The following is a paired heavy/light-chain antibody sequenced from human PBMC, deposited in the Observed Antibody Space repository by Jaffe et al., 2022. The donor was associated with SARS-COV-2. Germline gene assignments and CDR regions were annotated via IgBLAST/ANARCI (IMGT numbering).Heavy chain of an antibody. Sequence: EVQLVESGGGLVQPGRSLRLSCAASGFTFDDYAMHWVRQAPGKGLEWVSGISWNSGSIGYADSVKGRFTISRDNAKNSLYLQMNSLRAEDTALYYCAKDAKYEMGSSWYELGYYYYYYMDVWGKGTTVTVSS. CDR2: ISWNSGSI. D-gene: IGHD6-13*01. V-gene: IGHV3-9*01. CDR1: GFTFDDYA. CDR3: AKDAKYEMGSSWYELGYYYYYYMDV. J-gene: IGHJ6*03.
Light chain of an antibody. V-gene: IGLV2-14*01. J-gene: IGLJ1*01. CDR3: SSYTSSSTLLYV. Sequence: QSALTQPASVSGSPGQSITISCTGTSSDVGGYNYVSWYQQHPGKAPKLMIYDVSNRPSGVSNRFSGSKSGNTASLTISGLQAEDEADYYCSSYTSSSTLLYVFGTGTKVTVL. CDR1: SSDVGGYNY. CDR2: DVS.